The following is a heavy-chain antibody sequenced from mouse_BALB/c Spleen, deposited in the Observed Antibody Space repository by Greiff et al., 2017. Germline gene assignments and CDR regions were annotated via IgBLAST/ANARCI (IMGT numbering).Heavy chain of an antibody. V-gene: IGHV5-15*02. CDR3: ARDWDKSYAMDY. CDR2: ISNLAYSI. D-gene: IGHD4-1*01. CDR1: GFTFSDYG. Sequence: EVQGVESGGGLVQPGGSRKLSCAASGFTFSDYGMPWVRQAPGKGPEWVAFISNLAYSIYYADTVTGRFTISRENAKNTLYLELSSLRSEDTAMYYCARDWDKSYAMDYWGQGTSVTVSS. J-gene: IGHJ4*01.